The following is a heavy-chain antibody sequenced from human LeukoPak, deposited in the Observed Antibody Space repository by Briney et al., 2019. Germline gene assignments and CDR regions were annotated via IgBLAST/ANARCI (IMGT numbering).Heavy chain of an antibody. Sequence: ASVKVSCKASGYTFTGYYMHWVRQAPGQGLEWMGWINPNSGGTNYAQKFQGRVTMTRDTSISTAYMELSRLRSDDTAVYYCARDGRYYYDSSGYPPDYWGQGTLVTVSS. CDR3: ARDGRYYYDSSGYPPDY. CDR2: INPNSGGT. V-gene: IGHV1-2*02. CDR1: GYTFTGYY. J-gene: IGHJ4*02. D-gene: IGHD3-22*01.